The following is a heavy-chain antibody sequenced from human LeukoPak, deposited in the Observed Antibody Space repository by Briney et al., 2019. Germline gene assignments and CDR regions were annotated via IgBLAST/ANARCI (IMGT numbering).Heavy chain of an antibody. D-gene: IGHD4-17*01. CDR3: TTGYGDYRFDY. J-gene: IGHJ4*02. V-gene: IGHV3-15*01. CDR1: GFTFSNAW. CDR2: IKSKTDGGTT. Sequence: GGSLRLSCAASGFTFSNAWMSWVRQAPGKGLEWVGRIKSKTDGGTTDYAAPVKGRFTISRDGSKNTLYLQMNSLKTEDTAVYYCTTGYGDYRFDYWGQGTLVTVSS.